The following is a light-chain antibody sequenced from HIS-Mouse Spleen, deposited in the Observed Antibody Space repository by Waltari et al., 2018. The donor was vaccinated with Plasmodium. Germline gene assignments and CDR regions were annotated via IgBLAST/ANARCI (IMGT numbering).Light chain of an antibody. CDR3: QQYGSSPIT. Sequence: EIVLTQSPGTLSLSPGERATLSCRASQSVSSSYLTWYQQKPGQAPRLPILGASSRATGIPDRFSGSGCGTDFPLTISRLEPEDFAVYYGQQYGSSPITFGQGTRLEIK. CDR1: QSVSSSY. CDR2: GAS. J-gene: IGKJ5*01. V-gene: IGKV3-20*01.